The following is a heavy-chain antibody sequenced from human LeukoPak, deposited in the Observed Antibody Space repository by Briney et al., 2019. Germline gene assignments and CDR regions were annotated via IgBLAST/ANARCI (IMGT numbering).Heavy chain of an antibody. V-gene: IGHV1-2*02. CDR1: GYTFTGYY. Sequence: ASVKVSCKASGYTFTGYYMHWVRQAPVQGLEWMGWINPNSGGTNYAQKFQGRVTMTRDTSISTAYMELSRLRSDDTAVYYCASSKGKSGGNEYWGQGTLVTVSS. CDR2: INPNSGGT. J-gene: IGHJ4*02. CDR3: ASSKGKSGGNEY. D-gene: IGHD4-23*01.